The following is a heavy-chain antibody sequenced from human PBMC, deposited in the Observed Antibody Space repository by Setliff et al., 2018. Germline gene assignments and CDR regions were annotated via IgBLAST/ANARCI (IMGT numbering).Heavy chain of an antibody. V-gene: IGHV4-34*01. J-gene: IGHJ6*03. CDR2: INHSGST. Sequence: SETLSLTCAVYGGSFSAYYWSWIRQPPGKGLEWIGEINHSGSTNYNPSLKSRVTISVDTSKNQFSLKLSSVTAADTAVYYCASGREAAQGKDYYYYMDVWGKGTTVTVSS. CDR1: GGSFSAYY. CDR3: ASGREAAQGKDYYYYMDV. D-gene: IGHD6-6*01.